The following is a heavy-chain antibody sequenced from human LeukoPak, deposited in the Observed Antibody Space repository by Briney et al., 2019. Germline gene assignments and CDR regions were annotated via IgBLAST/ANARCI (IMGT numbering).Heavy chain of an antibody. CDR1: GGSVSSGSYY. V-gene: IGHV4-61*02. D-gene: IGHD2-8*02. CDR3: ARDRVTGWFDP. CDR2: IYTSGIT. Sequence: SQTLSLTCTVSGGSVSSGSYYWTWIRQPAGKGLEWIGRIYTSGITNYNPSLKSRVTILLDTSKNQFSLKLSSVTAADTAVYYCARDRVTGWFDPWGQGTLVTVSS. J-gene: IGHJ5*02.